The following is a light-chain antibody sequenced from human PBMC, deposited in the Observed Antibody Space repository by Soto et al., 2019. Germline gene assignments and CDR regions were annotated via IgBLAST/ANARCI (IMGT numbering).Light chain of an antibody. V-gene: IGKV3-20*01. CDR3: QQYSSSPIT. J-gene: IGKJ4*01. Sequence: ENVLTQSPGTLSLSPGERATLSCRASQSVSSSYLAWYQQKPGQSPRLLIYGASSRATGIPDRFSGSGSGTDFTLTITRLEPEDFAVYYCQQYSSSPITFGGGTKVDIK. CDR1: QSVSSSY. CDR2: GAS.